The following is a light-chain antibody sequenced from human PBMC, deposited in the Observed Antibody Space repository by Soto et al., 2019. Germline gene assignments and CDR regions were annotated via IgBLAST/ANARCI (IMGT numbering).Light chain of an antibody. J-gene: IGKJ5*01. CDR1: QSVSGW. Sequence: DIQMTQSPSTLAASVGETVTVTCRASQSVSGWLAWYQQKPGEAPKLLIYDASSLESGVPSRFSGSGSGTEFTLTISSLQPDDFATDYGKSDNSYPIPCGQGTRLEIK. CDR2: DAS. CDR3: KSDNSYPIP. V-gene: IGKV1-5*01.